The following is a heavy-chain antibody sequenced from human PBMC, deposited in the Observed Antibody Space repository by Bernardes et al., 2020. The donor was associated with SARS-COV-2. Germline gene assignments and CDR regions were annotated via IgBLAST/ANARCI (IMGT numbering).Heavy chain of an antibody. D-gene: IGHD3-3*01. CDR3: ARSARRFLDAFDI. V-gene: IGHV4-31*03. CDR2: IYYSGST. Sequence: SETLSLTCTVSGGSISSGGYYWSWIRQHPGKGLEWIGYIYYSGSTYYNPSLKSRVTISVDTSKNQFSLKLSSVTAADAAVYYCARSARRFLDAFDIWGQGTMVTVSS. J-gene: IGHJ3*02. CDR1: GGSISSGGYY.